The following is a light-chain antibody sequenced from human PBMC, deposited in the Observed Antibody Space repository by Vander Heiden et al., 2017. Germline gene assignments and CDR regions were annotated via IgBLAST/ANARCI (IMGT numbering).Light chain of an antibody. CDR1: ENVNFN. CDR2: GSS. V-gene: IGKV3-15*01. CDR3: QQWYNGPRALT. J-gene: IGKJ4*01. Sequence: EIVMTQSPATLSVSPGERATLSCRASENVNFNVAWYQQRPGQAPRLPIYGSSTRATGVPDRFSGSGDGTEVTLTINTRQAEDVAVYYCQQWYNGPRALTFGGGTKVEIK.